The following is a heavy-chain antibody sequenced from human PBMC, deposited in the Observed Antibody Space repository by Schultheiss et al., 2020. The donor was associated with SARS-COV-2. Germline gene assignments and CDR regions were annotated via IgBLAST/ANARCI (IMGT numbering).Heavy chain of an antibody. V-gene: IGHV3-23*01. J-gene: IGHJ6*02. CDR3: AKDQVAGQQLVLIHYYYGMDV. D-gene: IGHD6-13*01. CDR1: GFTFSSYA. Sequence: GGSLRLSCAASGFTFSSYAMSWVRQAPGKGLEWVSAISGSGGSTYYADSVKGRFTISRDNSKNTLYLQMNSLRAEDSAVYYCAKDQVAGQQLVLIHYYYGMDVWGQGTTVTVSS. CDR2: ISGSGGST.